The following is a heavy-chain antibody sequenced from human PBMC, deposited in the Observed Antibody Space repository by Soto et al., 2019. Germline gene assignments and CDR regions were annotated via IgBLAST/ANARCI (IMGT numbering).Heavy chain of an antibody. D-gene: IGHD2-21*01. V-gene: IGHV3-33*01. CDR3: ARDPPTYYCGGDCLRFDY. CDR1: GFTFSSYD. Sequence: QVQLVESGGGVVQPGRSLRLSCAASGFTFSSYDMHWVRQAPGKGLEWVAVTYYDGSNKYYADSVKGRFTISRDNSKNTLYLQMNSLRAEDTAVYYCARDPPTYYCGGDCLRFDYWGQGTLVTVSS. CDR2: TYYDGSNK. J-gene: IGHJ4*02.